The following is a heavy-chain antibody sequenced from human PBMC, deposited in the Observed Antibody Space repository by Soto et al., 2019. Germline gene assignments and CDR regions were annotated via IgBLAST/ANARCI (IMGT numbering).Heavy chain of an antibody. CDR1: GHTFPNFY. CDR2: INPNGDRT. V-gene: IGHV1-46*01. CDR3: ASPRVGHDAFAF. D-gene: IGHD1-26*01. J-gene: IGHJ3*01. Sequence: QVQLVQSGAEVKKPGASVEVSCTASGHTFPNFYMHWVRQAPGHGLEWMGVINPNGDRTDYAQNFQGRLTMTRDKSTSTVYMKLTSLRSEDTAVYFCASPRVGHDAFAFWGQGTMVTVSA.